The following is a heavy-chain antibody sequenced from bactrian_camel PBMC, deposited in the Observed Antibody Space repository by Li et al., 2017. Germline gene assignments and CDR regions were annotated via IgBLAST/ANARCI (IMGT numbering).Heavy chain of an antibody. V-gene: IGHV3S53*01. J-gene: IGHJ6*01. CDR3: AADVVPSQEHAWVLGENGF. Sequence: QVQLVESGGGSVQVGGSLRLSCAAPGYRISIMCVGWFRQAPGKAREGVAAIDTDGGTSYVEPVQGRFTISQDNAKKTVHLQMNSLKPEDTAMYYCAADVVPSQEHAWVLGENGFWGQGTQVTVS. D-gene: IGHD3*01. CDR2: IDTDGGT. CDR1: GYRISIMC.